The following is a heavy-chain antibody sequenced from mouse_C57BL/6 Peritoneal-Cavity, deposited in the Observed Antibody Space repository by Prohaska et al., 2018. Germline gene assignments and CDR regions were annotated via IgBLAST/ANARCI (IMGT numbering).Heavy chain of an antibody. V-gene: IGHV4-1*01. J-gene: IGHJ1*03. CDR1: GIDFSRYW. CDR3: ASTDWYFDV. CDR2: NNPDSSTI. D-gene: IGHD1-1*01. Sequence: EVKLLPSGGGLVQPGGSLKLSCAASGIDFSRYWMSWVRRAPGKGREWIGENNPDSSTINYAPSLKDKFIIARDNAKNTLYLQMSKVRSEDTALYYCASTDWYFDVWGTGTTVTVSS.